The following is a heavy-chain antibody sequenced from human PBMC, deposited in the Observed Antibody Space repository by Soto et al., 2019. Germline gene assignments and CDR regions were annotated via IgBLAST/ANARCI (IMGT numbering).Heavy chain of an antibody. CDR3: ARDKRYYDSSGYSFRAFDI. J-gene: IGHJ3*02. CDR2: IWYDGSNK. V-gene: IGHV3-33*01. Sequence: GGSLRLSCAASGFTFSSYGMHWVRQAPGKGLEWVAVIWYDGSNKYYADSVKGRFTISRDNSKNTLYLQMNSLRAEDTAVYYCARDKRYYDSSGYSFRAFDIWGQGTMVTVSS. D-gene: IGHD3-22*01. CDR1: GFTFSSYG.